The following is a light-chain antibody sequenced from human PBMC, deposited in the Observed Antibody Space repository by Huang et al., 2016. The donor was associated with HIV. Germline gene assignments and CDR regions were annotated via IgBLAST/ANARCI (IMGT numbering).Light chain of an antibody. CDR3: QQYEKWPPWT. J-gene: IGKJ1*01. CDR1: QSVGHK. V-gene: IGKV3-15*01. Sequence: EIVMTQSPVTLSVSPGETAPLSCRASQSVGHKLAWYQQKPGQSPRLLIYATSTRASGIPGRFSGSGSGTEFSLSISTLEPEDSAVYYCQQYEKWPPWTFGQGTKVEVK. CDR2: ATS.